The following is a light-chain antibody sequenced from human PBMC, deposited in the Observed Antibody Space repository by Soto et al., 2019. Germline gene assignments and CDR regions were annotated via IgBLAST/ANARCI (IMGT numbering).Light chain of an antibody. Sequence: IVRTQSPAGASVSPRERATRCCRASQSISDTLAWYQQKPGQAPRLLIYGASRRATGFPARFSGSGSGTDFTLTISRLEPEDFAVYYCQQYGNSPTFGQGTKVDIK. CDR2: GAS. CDR1: QSISDT. J-gene: IGKJ1*01. CDR3: QQYGNSPT. V-gene: IGKV3-20*01.